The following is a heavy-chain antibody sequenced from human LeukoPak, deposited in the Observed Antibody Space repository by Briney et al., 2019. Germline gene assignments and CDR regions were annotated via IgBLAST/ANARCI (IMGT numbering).Heavy chain of an antibody. D-gene: IGHD3-16*01. Sequence: GGSPRLSCAASGFTFSSYDMHWVRQATGKGLEWVSAIGTAGDTYYPGSVKGRFTISRENAKNSLYLQMNSLRAGDTAVYYCARDSATADGGGWYFDLWGRGTLVTVSS. CDR3: ARDSATADGGGWYFDL. CDR2: IGTAGDT. CDR1: GFTFSSYD. V-gene: IGHV3-13*01. J-gene: IGHJ2*01.